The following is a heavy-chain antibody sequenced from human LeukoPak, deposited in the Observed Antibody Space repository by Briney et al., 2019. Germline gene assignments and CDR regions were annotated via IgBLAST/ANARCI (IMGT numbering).Heavy chain of an antibody. Sequence: GGSLRLSCAASGFTFSDYYMSWIRQAPGKGLEWVSYISSSGSTIYYADSVKGRFTISRDNAKNSLYLQMNSLRAEDTAVYYCATAILNSSGYYSPNFDYWGQGTLVTVSS. V-gene: IGHV3-11*04. CDR3: ATAILNSSGYYSPNFDY. D-gene: IGHD3-22*01. CDR1: GFTFSDYY. CDR2: ISSSGSTI. J-gene: IGHJ4*02.